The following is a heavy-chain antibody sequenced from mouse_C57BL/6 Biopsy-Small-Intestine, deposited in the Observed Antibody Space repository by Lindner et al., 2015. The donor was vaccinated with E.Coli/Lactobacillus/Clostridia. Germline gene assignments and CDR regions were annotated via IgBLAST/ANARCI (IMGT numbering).Heavy chain of an antibody. D-gene: IGHD2-10*02. J-gene: IGHJ2*01. CDR1: GYAFSNYW. V-gene: IGHV1-80*01. CDR2: IYPGDGDT. CDR3: ARSPSPYFDY. Sequence: VQLQESGAELVKPGASVKISCKASGYAFSNYWMNWVKQRPGKGLEWIGQIYPGDGDTNYNGKFKGKATLTADKSSNTAYMQLSSLTSEDSAVYFCARSPSPYFDYWGQGTTLTVSS.